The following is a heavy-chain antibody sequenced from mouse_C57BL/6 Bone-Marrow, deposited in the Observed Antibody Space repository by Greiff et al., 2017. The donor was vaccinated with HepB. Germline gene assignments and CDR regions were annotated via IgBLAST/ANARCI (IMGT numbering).Heavy chain of an antibody. D-gene: IGHD3-2*02. J-gene: IGHJ4*01. CDR2: INPSTGGT. CDR1: GYSFTGYY. CDR3: AREGEAQATYAMDY. Sequence: VQLKESGPELVKPGASVKISCKASGYSFTGYYMNWVKQSPEKSLEWIGEINPSTGGTTYNQKFKAKATLTVDKSSSTAYMQLKSLTSEDSAVYYCAREGEAQATYAMDYWGQGTSVTVSS. V-gene: IGHV1-42*01.